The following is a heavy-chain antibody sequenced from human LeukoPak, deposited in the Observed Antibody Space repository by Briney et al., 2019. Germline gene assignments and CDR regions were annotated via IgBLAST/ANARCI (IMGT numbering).Heavy chain of an antibody. D-gene: IGHD2-15*01. V-gene: IGHV1-2*02. CDR2: INPNRDGT. Sequence: GASVKVSCKASGYTFTDYYMHWVRQAPGQGLEWMGWINPNRDGTNYAQKFQGRVTMTRDTSTSTAYMELSRLRSDDTAVYYCARGGKYGCSGGSCDSDYWGQGTLVTVSA. J-gene: IGHJ4*02. CDR1: GYTFTDYY. CDR3: ARGGKYGCSGGSCDSDY.